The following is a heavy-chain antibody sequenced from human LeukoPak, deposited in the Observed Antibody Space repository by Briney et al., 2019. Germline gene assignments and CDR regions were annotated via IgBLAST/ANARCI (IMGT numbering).Heavy chain of an antibody. Sequence: AVSVKVSCKASGYTFTGHYIHWVRQAPGQGLEWMGWIKPDSGATNYAQKFQGRVTMTRDTSISTAHMELNRLTSDDTAVYYCARPEYRYGYLLDYWGQGTLVTVSS. D-gene: IGHD5-18*01. J-gene: IGHJ4*02. CDR3: ARPEYRYGYLLDY. CDR2: IKPDSGAT. CDR1: GYTFTGHY. V-gene: IGHV1-2*02.